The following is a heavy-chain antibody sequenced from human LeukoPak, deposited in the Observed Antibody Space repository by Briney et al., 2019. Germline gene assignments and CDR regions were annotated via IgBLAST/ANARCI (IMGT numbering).Heavy chain of an antibody. Sequence: GASVKVSCKASGGTFSSYAISWVRQAPGQGLEWMGRIIPIFGTANYAQKFQGRVTITTDESTSTAYMELSSLRSEDTAVYYCARGRPLDYYYYYMDVWGKGTTVTVSS. V-gene: IGHV1-69*05. D-gene: IGHD1-1*01. CDR1: GGTFSSYA. CDR3: ARGRPLDYYYYYMDV. J-gene: IGHJ6*03. CDR2: IIPIFGTA.